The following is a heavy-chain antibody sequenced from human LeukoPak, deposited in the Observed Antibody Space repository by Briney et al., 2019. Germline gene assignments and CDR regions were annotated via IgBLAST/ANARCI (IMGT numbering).Heavy chain of an antibody. CDR3: ARGDWGIYYFDY. CDR2: IWYDGSNK. CDR1: GFTFSSYD. D-gene: IGHD7-27*01. Sequence: PGGSLRLSCAASGFTFSSYDMHWVRQAPGKGLDWVAFIWYDGSNKYHTDSVKGRFTISRDNSKNTLYLQMNSLRAEDTAVYYCARGDWGIYYFDYWGQGTLVTVSS. J-gene: IGHJ4*02. V-gene: IGHV3-30*02.